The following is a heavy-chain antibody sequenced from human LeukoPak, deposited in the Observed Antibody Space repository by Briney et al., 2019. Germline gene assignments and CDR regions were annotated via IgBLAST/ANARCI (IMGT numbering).Heavy chain of an antibody. J-gene: IGHJ3*02. CDR2: IIPIFGTA. CDR1: GGTSSSYA. D-gene: IGHD2-21*02. V-gene: IGHV1-69*05. Sequence: GASVKVSCKASGGTSSSYAISWVRQAPGQGLEWMGRIIPIFGTANYAQKFQGRVTITTDESTSTAYMELSSLRSEDTAVYYCARDREGVVVTAKGAFDTWGQGTMVTVSS. CDR3: ARDREGVVVTAKGAFDT.